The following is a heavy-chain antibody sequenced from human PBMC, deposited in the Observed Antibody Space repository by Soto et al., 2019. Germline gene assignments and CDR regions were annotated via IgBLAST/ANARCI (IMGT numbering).Heavy chain of an antibody. CDR1: GGSISSSNW. CDR2: IYHSGST. CDR3: ARGGYCSGGSCSLHAFDI. Sequence: SSETLPLTCAVSGGSISSSNWWSWVRQPPGKGLEWIGEIYHSGSTNYNPSLKSRVTISVDKSKNQFSLKLSSVTAADTAVYYCARGGYCSGGSCSLHAFDIGGQGTMVTVSS. J-gene: IGHJ3*02. V-gene: IGHV4-4*02. D-gene: IGHD2-15*01.